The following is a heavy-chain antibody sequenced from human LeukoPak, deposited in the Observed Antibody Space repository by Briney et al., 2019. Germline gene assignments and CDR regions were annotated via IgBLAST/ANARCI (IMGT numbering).Heavy chain of an antibody. J-gene: IGHJ4*02. D-gene: IGHD1-1*01. CDR1: GYTFTHYR. CDR2: VNPDSGAT. V-gene: IGHV1-2*02. Sequence: ASVKASCKASGYTFTHYRLHWVRQAHGQGLEWMGWVNPDSGATNYQQNFQGRVTMTRDTSISTVYMELSRLRSDDTAVYYCARENWYSDYWGQGTLVTVSS. CDR3: ARENWYSDY.